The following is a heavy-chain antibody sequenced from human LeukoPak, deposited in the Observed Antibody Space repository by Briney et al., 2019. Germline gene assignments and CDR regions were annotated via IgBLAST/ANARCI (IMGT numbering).Heavy chain of an antibody. CDR1: GYSFTRYW. J-gene: IGHJ4*02. Sequence: GEPPKSSCKGSGYSFTRYWIGWVRQSPGKGLEWMWIIYPGDSDTRYSPSFQGQVTISADKSVITAYLQWSSQKPSDTAMYYCARRIWGYYYFDYWGQGTLVTVSS. D-gene: IGHD7-27*01. CDR2: IYPGDSDT. CDR3: ARRIWGYYYFDY. V-gene: IGHV5-51*01.